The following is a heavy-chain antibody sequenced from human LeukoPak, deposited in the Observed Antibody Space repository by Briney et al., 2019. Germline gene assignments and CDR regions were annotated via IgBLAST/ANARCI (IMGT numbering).Heavy chain of an antibody. CDR2: ISGSSGNT. CDR3: AKSVGASAAPGYH. CDR1: GFTFSGYA. D-gene: IGHD6-13*01. Sequence: GGSLRLSCAASGFTFSGYAMSWVRQAPGKGLEWVSSISGSSGNTYYADSVKGRFTISRDNSKNTLYLQMNSLRAEDTAVYYCAKSVGASAAPGYHWGQGTLVTVSS. V-gene: IGHV3-23*01. J-gene: IGHJ5*02.